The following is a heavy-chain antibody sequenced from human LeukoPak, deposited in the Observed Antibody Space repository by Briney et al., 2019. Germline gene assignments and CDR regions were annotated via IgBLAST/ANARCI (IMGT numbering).Heavy chain of an antibody. Sequence: ASVKVSCKASGYTFTGYYMHWVRQAPGQGLEWMGWINPNSGGTNYAQKFQGRVTITADESTSTAYMELSSLRSEDTAVYYCARAEPTSGSYYVHSVGSFDYWGQGTLVTVSP. V-gene: IGHV1-2*02. D-gene: IGHD1-26*01. J-gene: IGHJ4*02. CDR3: ARAEPTSGSYYVHSVGSFDY. CDR2: INPNSGGT. CDR1: GYTFTGYY.